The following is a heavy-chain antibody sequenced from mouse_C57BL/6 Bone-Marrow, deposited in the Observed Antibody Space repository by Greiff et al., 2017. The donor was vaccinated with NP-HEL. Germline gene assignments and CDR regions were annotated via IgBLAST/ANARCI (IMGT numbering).Heavy chain of an antibody. V-gene: IGHV3-6*01. CDR3: AFDPGDYFDY. CDR2: ISYDGSN. J-gene: IGHJ2*01. CDR1: GYSITSGYY. Sequence: DVQLVESGPGLVKPSQSLSLTCSVTGYSITSGYYWNWIRQFPGNKLEWMGYISYDGSNNYNPSLKNRISITRDTSKNQFFLKLNSVTTEDTATYYCAFDPGDYFDYWGQGTTLTVSS.